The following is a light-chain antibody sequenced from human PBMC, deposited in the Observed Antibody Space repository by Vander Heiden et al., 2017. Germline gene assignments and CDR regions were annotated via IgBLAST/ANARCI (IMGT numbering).Light chain of an antibody. J-gene: IGKJ5*01. CDR2: DAS. CDR1: QTVSTN. Sequence: EIVMTQSPATLSVSPGERATLSCRASQTVSTNFAWYQLKPCQAPRLLIHDASIRATGVPARFTPCPSGTEFTLTISSLQSEDFAVYSSQRDNYWPFTFG. V-gene: IGKV3-15*01. CDR3: QRDNYWPFT.